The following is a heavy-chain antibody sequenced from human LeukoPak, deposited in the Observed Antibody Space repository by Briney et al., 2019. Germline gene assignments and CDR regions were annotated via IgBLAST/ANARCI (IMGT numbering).Heavy chain of an antibody. CDR1: GFTFSRYA. Sequence: GGSLRLSCAASGFTFSRYAMSWVRQAPWKGLEWVCGISNSGESPYYANSVEGRFTISRDNSKNTLYLEINSLRAEDTAVYYCAKKSRDGYNPFDYVGQGTLVTVSS. CDR2: ISNSGESP. V-gene: IGHV3-23*01. CDR3: AKKSRDGYNPFDY. D-gene: IGHD5-24*01. J-gene: IGHJ4*02.